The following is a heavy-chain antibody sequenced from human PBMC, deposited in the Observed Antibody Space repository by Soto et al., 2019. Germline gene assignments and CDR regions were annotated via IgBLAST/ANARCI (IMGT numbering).Heavy chain of an antibody. D-gene: IGHD3-3*01. CDR3: TKGGDSWSGYAQH. Sequence: GGSLRLSCAASGFSFGNYVMNWVRQAPGKGLEWVSGISDSGGSSSSADSVKGRFTVSRDNSKNTLYLQMDSLTGDDTAVYYCTKGGDSWSGYAQHWGQGALVTVSS. CDR2: ISDSGGSS. J-gene: IGHJ1*01. CDR1: GFSFGNYV. V-gene: IGHV3-23*01.